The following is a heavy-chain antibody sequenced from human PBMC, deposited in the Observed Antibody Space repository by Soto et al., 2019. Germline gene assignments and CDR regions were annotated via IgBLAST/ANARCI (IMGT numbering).Heavy chain of an antibody. CDR3: ARHSSGWYGFDY. V-gene: IGHV3-9*01. CDR2: ISWNSGSI. CDR1: GFTFDDYA. Sequence: GGSLRLSCAASGFTFDDYAMHWVRQAPGKGLEWVSGISWNSGSIGYADSVKGRFTISRDNAKNSLYLQMNSLRAEDTALYYCARHSSGWYGFDYWGQGTLVTVSS. D-gene: IGHD6-19*01. J-gene: IGHJ4*02.